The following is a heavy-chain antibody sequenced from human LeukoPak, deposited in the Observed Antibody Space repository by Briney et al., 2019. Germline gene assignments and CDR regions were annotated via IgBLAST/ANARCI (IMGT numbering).Heavy chain of an antibody. V-gene: IGHV4-38-2*01. CDR1: GYSISSGYY. CDR2: IYHSGST. Sequence: PSETLSLTCAVSGYSISSGYYCGWIRQPPGKGLEWIGSIYHSGSTYYNPSLKSRVTISVDTSKNQFSLKLSSVTAADTAVYYCARLGAAAGYFDYWGQGTLVTVSS. J-gene: IGHJ4*02. D-gene: IGHD6-13*01. CDR3: ARLGAAAGYFDY.